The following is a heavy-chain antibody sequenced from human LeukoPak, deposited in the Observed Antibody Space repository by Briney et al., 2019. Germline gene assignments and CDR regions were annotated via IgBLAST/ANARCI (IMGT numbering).Heavy chain of an antibody. Sequence: SETLSLTCTVSGGSISSGGYYWSWIRQHPGKGLEWIGYIYYSGSTYYNPSLKSRVTISVDTSKNQFSLKLSSVTAADTAVYYCARAYGSGSYHFDYWGQGTPVTVSS. J-gene: IGHJ4*02. CDR2: IYYSGST. V-gene: IGHV4-31*03. D-gene: IGHD3-10*01. CDR1: GGSISSGGYY. CDR3: ARAYGSGSYHFDY.